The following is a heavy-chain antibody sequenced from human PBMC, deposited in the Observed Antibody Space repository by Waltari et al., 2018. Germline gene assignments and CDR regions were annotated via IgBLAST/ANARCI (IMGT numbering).Heavy chain of an antibody. J-gene: IGHJ3*02. V-gene: IGHV1-8*03. D-gene: IGHD3-22*01. CDR2: MNPNSGNT. CDR3: ARETYYYDSSGSPAFDI. Sequence: QVQLVQSGAEVKKPGASVKVSCKVSGYTLTELSMHWVRQATGKGLEWMGWMNPNSGNTGYAQKFQGRVTITRDTSASTAYMELSSLRSEDMAVYYCARETYYYDSSGSPAFDIWGQGTMVTVSS. CDR1: GYTLTELS.